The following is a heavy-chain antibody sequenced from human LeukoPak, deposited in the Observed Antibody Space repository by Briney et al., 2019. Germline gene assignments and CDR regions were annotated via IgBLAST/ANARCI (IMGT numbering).Heavy chain of an antibody. CDR3: AKDDGYNWTFFDY. CDR1: GFTFSSYG. V-gene: IGHV3-30*18. CDR2: ISYDGSNK. D-gene: IGHD1-20*01. J-gene: IGHJ4*02. Sequence: GGSLRLSCAASGFTFSSYGMHWVRQAPGKGLEWVAVISYDGSNKYYADSVKGRFTISRGNSKNTLYLQMNSLRAEDTAVYYCAKDDGYNWTFFDYWGQETLVTVSS.